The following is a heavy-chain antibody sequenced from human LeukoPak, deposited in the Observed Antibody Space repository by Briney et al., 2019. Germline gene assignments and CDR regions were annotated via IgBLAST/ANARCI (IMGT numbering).Heavy chain of an antibody. CDR3: AKSYNGYESKPDY. Sequence: GRSLRLSCAASGFTFSNYAMHWVRQAPGKGLEWVSAISGGGGTTYYGDSVKGRFTVSRDNSKSTLYLQMNSLRAEDTAVYYCAKSYNGYESKPDYWGQGTLVTVSS. J-gene: IGHJ4*02. CDR2: ISGGGGTT. V-gene: IGHV3-23*01. CDR1: GFTFSNYA. D-gene: IGHD5-12*01.